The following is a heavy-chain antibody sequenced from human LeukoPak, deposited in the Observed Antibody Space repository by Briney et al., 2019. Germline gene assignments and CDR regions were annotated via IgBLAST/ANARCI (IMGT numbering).Heavy chain of an antibody. CDR2: INHSGST. Sequence: SETLSLTCADHGGSFSGYYWSWIRQPPGKGLEWIGEINHSGSTKYNPSIKRRVTISAHTSKNKIPLKLSCVTSEATARYYFPRGGALLRACDYWGQGTLVTVSS. V-gene: IGHV4-34*01. CDR1: GGSFSGYY. J-gene: IGHJ4*02. D-gene: IGHD1-26*01. CDR3: PRGGALLRACDY.